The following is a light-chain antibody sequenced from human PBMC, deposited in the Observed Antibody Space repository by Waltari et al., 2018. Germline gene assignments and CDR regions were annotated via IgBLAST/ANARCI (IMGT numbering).Light chain of an antibody. Sequence: QLVLTQSPSASASLGASVRLTCTLDSGHSSNIVAWVQQQPEKGPRCLLTVNSAGSHTKGDEIPDRFSGSSSGAERYLTISSLQSEDEADYFCQTGGHGTWVFGGGTKLTVL. V-gene: IGLV4-69*01. CDR3: QTGGHGTWV. CDR2: VNSAGSH. CDR1: SGHSSNI. J-gene: IGLJ3*02.